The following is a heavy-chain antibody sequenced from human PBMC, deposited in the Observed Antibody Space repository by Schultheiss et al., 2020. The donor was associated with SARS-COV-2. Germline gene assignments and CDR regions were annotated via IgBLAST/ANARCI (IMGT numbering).Heavy chain of an antibody. V-gene: IGHV4-61*01. CDR1: GGSVSSGSYY. CDR3: ARGSFRPGSGWYHRNNGMDV. D-gene: IGHD6-19*01. CDR2: INHSGST. J-gene: IGHJ6*02. Sequence: SETLSLTCTVSGGSVSSGSYYWSWIRQPPGKGLEWIGEINHSGSTNYNPSLKSRVTISVDTSKNQFSLKLSSVTAADTAVYYCARGSFRPGSGWYHRNNGMDVWGQGTTVTVSS.